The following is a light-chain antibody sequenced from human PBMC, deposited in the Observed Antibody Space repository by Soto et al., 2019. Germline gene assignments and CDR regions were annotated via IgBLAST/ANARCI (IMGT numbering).Light chain of an antibody. CDR2: DAS. J-gene: IGKJ5*01. CDR3: QQRSDWIT. Sequence: EIVLTQSPPTLSLSPGERVTLYCRASQSLDNYLAWYQQKPGQAPRLLIYDASNRATGIPARFSGSGSGTDFTLTISSPDPEDFAIYYCQQRSDWITFGQGTRLEIK. V-gene: IGKV3-11*01. CDR1: QSLDNY.